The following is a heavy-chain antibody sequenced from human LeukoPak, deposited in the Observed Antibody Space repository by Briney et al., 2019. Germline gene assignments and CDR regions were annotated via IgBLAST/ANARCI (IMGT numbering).Heavy chain of an antibody. Sequence: GESLKISCKGSGYSFTSYWIGWVRQMPGKGLEWIGIIYPGDSDTRYSPSFQGQVTISAGKSISTAYLQWSSLKASDTAMYYCARQYYDFWSGYPLHDNWFDPWGQGTLVTVSS. V-gene: IGHV5-51*01. J-gene: IGHJ5*02. CDR2: IYPGDSDT. CDR3: ARQYYDFWSGYPLHDNWFDP. D-gene: IGHD3-3*01. CDR1: GYSFTSYW.